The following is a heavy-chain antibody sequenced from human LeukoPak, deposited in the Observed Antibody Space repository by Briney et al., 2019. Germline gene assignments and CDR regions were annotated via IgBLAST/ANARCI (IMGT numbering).Heavy chain of an antibody. D-gene: IGHD6-6*01. CDR2: IYYSGST. CDR1: GGSISNYY. J-gene: IGHJ4*02. CDR3: AIGSIAARYLGY. Sequence: PSETLSLTCTVWGGSISNYYWRWIRQPPGKGLEWIGYIYYSGSTNYNPSLKSRVTISVDTSKNQFSLKLSSVTAADTAVYYCAIGSIAARYLGYWGQGTLVTVSS. V-gene: IGHV4-59*01.